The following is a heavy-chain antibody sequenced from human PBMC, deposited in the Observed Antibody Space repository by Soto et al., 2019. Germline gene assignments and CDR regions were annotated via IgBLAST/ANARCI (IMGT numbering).Heavy chain of an antibody. CDR1: GCSISSYS. CDR3: EAWSSYYTIDV. Sequence: XETLSLTCTVSGCSISSYSWSWIRQPAGKGLECIGRMFTSGITNYNPSLKSRVTMSLDTSKKQFTLKLTSVTAADTAVYYCEAWSSYYTIDVWGQGTTVTVSS. V-gene: IGHV4-4*07. CDR2: MFTSGIT. J-gene: IGHJ6*02. D-gene: IGHD3-3*01.